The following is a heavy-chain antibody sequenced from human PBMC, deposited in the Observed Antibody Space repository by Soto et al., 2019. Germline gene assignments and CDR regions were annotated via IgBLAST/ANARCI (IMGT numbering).Heavy chain of an antibody. V-gene: IGHV3-73*01. CDR3: TSSYFIIVGATTDYYYYGMDV. J-gene: IGHJ6*02. Sequence: AGGSLRLACAASGFTFSGSAMHWVRQASGKGLEWVGRIRSKANSYATAYAASVKGRFTISRDDSKNTAYLQMNSLKTEDTAVYYCTSSYFIIVGATTDYYYYGMDVWGQGTTVTVSS. CDR2: IRSKANSYAT. CDR1: GFTFSGSA. D-gene: IGHD1-26*01.